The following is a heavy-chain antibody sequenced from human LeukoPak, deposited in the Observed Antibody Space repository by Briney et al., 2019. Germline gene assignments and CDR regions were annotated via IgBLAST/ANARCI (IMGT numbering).Heavy chain of an antibody. D-gene: IGHD3-10*01. CDR1: GGSISSSNW. Sequence: PSETLSLTCAVSGGSISSSNWWSWVRQPPGKGLEWIGEIYHSGSTNYNPSLKSRVTISVDKSKNQFSLKLSSVTAADTAVYYCARTQPFTRRYYYGSGSPFDAFDIWGQGTMVTVSS. J-gene: IGHJ3*02. V-gene: IGHV4-4*02. CDR2: IYHSGST. CDR3: ARTQPFTRRYYYGSGSPFDAFDI.